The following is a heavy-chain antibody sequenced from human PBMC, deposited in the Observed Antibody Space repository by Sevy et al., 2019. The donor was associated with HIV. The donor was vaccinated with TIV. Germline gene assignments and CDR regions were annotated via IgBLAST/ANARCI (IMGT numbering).Heavy chain of an antibody. Sequence: GGSLRLSCAASGFTFNNYNMNWVRQAPGKGLARVSSITSSSRFRYFADSLKGRLTISRDDATNSVFLQINSLRVEDTAIYYCARSGGLVDGGMDVWGQGTTVTVSS. CDR3: ARSGGLVDGGMDV. V-gene: IGHV3-21*01. CDR2: ITSSSRFR. D-gene: IGHD3-16*01. CDR1: GFTFNNYN. J-gene: IGHJ6*02.